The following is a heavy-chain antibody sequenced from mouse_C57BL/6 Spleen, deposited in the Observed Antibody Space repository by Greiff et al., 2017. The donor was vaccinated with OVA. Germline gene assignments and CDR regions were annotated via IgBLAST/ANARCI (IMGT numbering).Heavy chain of an antibody. CDR1: GYTFTSYW. J-gene: IGHJ2*01. Sequence: QVQLQQPGAELVRPGSSVKLSCKASGYTFTSYWMHWVKQRPIQGLEWIGNIDPSDSETHYNQKFKDKATLTVDKSSSTAYMQLSSLTSEDSAVYYCATYYSNLYYFDYWGQGTTRTVSS. V-gene: IGHV1-52*01. CDR2: IDPSDSET. D-gene: IGHD2-5*01. CDR3: ATYYSNLYYFDY.